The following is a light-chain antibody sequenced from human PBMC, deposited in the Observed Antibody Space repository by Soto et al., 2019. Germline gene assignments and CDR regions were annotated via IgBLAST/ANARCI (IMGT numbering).Light chain of an antibody. CDR2: GAS. V-gene: IGKV3-20*01. CDR3: QQYGSSPLT. CDR1: QSVSNNY. Sequence: EIVLTQSPGTLSLSPGERATLSCRASQSVSNNYLAWYQQKPGQAPRLLISGASSRSTGIPYRFNGSGSGTDFTLTISRLEPEDFAVYYCQQYGSSPLTFGGGTKVEIK. J-gene: IGKJ4*01.